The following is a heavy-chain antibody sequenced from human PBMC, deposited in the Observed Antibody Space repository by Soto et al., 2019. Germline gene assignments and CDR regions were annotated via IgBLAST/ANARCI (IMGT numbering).Heavy chain of an antibody. CDR3: SRDHHRYSGYDYVDY. Sequence: GGSLRLSCVASGFTFSDYYMSWIRQAPGKGLEWVSYISSSSSYTNYADSVKGRFTISRDNAKNSLYLQMNSLRAEDTAVYYCSRDHHRYSGYDYVDYWGQGTLVTVSS. CDR2: ISSSSSYT. CDR1: GFTFSDYY. D-gene: IGHD5-12*01. V-gene: IGHV3-11*05. J-gene: IGHJ4*02.